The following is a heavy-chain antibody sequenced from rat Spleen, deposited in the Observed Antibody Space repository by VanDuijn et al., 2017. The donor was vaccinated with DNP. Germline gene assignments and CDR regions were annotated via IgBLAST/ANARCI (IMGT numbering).Heavy chain of an antibody. CDR2: IIYDGSYT. V-gene: IGHV5S10*01. CDR3: ETRNYDYNYFDC. J-gene: IGHJ2*01. Sequence: EVQLVEYGGGLVQPGNSLKLPCAASGFTFSDYAMAWVRQSPKKGLEWVATIIYDGSYTYYRDSVKGLFTISSVNAKSTLYLQMYSLRSEDTATYYWETRNYDYNYFDCWGQGVMVTVSS. CDR1: GFTFSDYA. D-gene: IGHD1-11*01.